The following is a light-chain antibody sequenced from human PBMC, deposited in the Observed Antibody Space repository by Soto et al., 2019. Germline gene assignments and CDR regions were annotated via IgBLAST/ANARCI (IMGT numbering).Light chain of an antibody. CDR3: QQSYSTFFT. J-gene: IGKJ4*01. CDR1: QSIGHF. V-gene: IGKV1-39*01. CDR2: TAS. Sequence: DIQMTQSPSSLSASVGDRVTITCRASQSIGHFLSWFQQRPGKAPKVLIYTASSLSSGVPSRFSGSGSGTDFTLTISSLQPEDFATYYCQQSYSTFFTFGGGTKVELK.